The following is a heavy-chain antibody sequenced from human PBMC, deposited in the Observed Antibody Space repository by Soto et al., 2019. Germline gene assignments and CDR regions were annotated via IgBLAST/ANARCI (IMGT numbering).Heavy chain of an antibody. CDR2: FDPEDGET. Sequence: ASVKVSCKVSGYTLTELSMHWVRQAPGKGLEWMGGFDPEDGETIYAQKFQGRVTMTRDTSTSTVYMELSSLRSEDTAVYYCGRGSGLNWFDPWGQGTLVTVSS. D-gene: IGHD3-10*01. CDR1: GYTLTELS. CDR3: GRGSGLNWFDP. V-gene: IGHV1-24*01. J-gene: IGHJ5*02.